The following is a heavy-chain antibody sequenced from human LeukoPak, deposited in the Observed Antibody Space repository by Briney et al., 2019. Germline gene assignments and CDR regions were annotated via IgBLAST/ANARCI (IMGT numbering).Heavy chain of an antibody. CDR2: INPNSGGT. CDR1: GYTFTGYY. Sequence: ASVKVSCKASGYTFTGYYMHWVRQAPGQGLEWMGWINPNSGGTNYAQKFQGRVTMTRDTSISTAYMELSRLRSDDTAVYYCARCSGSYYNALLDYWGQGTLVTVSS. J-gene: IGHJ4*02. V-gene: IGHV1-2*02. CDR3: ARCSGSYYNALLDY. D-gene: IGHD3-10*02.